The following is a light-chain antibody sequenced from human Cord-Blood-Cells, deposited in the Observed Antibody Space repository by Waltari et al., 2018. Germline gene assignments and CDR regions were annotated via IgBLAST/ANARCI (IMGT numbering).Light chain of an antibody. J-gene: IGKJ2*03. Sequence: AIRMTQSPSSFSASTGARVTITCRASPGISSYLAWYQQKPGKAPKLLIYASSTLQSGVPSRFSGSGSGTDFTLTISCLQSEDFATYYCQQYYRGYSFGQGTKLEIK. CDR3: QQYYRGYS. V-gene: IGKV1-8*01. CDR1: PGISSY. CDR2: ASS.